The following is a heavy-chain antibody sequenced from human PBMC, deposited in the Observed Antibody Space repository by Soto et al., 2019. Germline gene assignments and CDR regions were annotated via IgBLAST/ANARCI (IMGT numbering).Heavy chain of an antibody. V-gene: IGHV3-11*01. CDR2: ISKDSGRAT. Sequence: GGSLRLSCAASGFIFRDWFMSWIRQAPGKGLEWISYISKDSGRATRYADSVKGRFIIARDDSQNTLYLQMDSLRTEDTAVYYCGTGDAFDSWGQGTMVTVSS. CDR3: GTGDAFDS. D-gene: IGHD7-27*01. J-gene: IGHJ3*02. CDR1: GFIFRDWF.